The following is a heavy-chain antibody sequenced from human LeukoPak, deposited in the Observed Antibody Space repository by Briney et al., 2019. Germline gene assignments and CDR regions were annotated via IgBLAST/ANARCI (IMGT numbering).Heavy chain of an antibody. CDR2: IYYSGST. J-gene: IGHJ3*02. CDR1: GGSISSSSYY. D-gene: IGHD5-12*01. Sequence: SETLSLTCTVSGGSISSSSYYWGWIRQPPGKGLEWIGSIYYSGSTYYNPSLKSRVTISVDTSKNQFSLKLSSVTAADTAVYYCARSLSLGHYSGYDHDAFDIWGQGTMVTVSS. V-gene: IGHV4-39*07. CDR3: ARSLSLGHYSGYDHDAFDI.